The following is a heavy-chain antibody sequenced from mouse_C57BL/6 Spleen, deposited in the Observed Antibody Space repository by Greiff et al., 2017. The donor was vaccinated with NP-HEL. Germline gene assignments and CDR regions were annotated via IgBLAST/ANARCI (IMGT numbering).Heavy chain of an antibody. V-gene: IGHV1-26*01. CDR2: INPNNGGT. Sequence: VQLQQSGPELVKPGASVKISCKASGYTFTDYYMNWVKQSHGKSLEWIGDINPNNGGTSYNQKFKGKATLTVDKSSSTAYMELRSLTSEDSAVYYCARSSVGDYGLFAYWGQGTLVTVSA. J-gene: IGHJ3*01. CDR1: GYTFTDYY. D-gene: IGHD2-4*01. CDR3: ARSSVGDYGLFAY.